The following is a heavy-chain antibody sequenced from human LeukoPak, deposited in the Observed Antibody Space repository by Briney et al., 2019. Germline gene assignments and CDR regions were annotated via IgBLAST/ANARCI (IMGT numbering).Heavy chain of an antibody. J-gene: IGHJ4*02. Sequence: SETLSLTCAVYGGSFSGYYWGWIRQPPGKGLEWIGEINHSGSTNYNPSLKCRVTISVDTSKNQFSLKLSSVTAADTAVYYCARGPSYTYYYDRSGYYLNYWGQGTLVTVSS. CDR1: GGSFSGYY. CDR2: INHSGST. CDR3: ARGPSYTYYYDRSGYYLNY. D-gene: IGHD3-22*01. V-gene: IGHV4-34*01.